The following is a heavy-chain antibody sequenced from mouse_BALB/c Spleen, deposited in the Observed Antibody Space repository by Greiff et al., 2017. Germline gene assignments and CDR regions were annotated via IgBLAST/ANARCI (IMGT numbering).Heavy chain of an antibody. D-gene: IGHD2-12*01. CDR3: TRVYSYDGVPMDY. J-gene: IGHJ4*01. CDR1: GYTFTSYW. CDR2: IYPGSGST. V-gene: IGHV1S22*01. Sequence: LQQPGSELVRPGASVKLSCKASGYTFTSYWMHWVKQRPGQGLEWIGNIYPGSGSTNYDEKFKSKATLTVDTSSSTAYMQLSSLTSEDSAVYYCTRVYSYDGVPMDYWGQGTSVTVSS.